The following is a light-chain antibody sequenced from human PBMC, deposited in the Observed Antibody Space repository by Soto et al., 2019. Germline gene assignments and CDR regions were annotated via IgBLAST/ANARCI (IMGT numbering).Light chain of an antibody. V-gene: IGKV1-5*03. CDR2: KAS. CDR1: QTISSW. CDR3: QHFRSFPIT. Sequence: DIQMTQSPSTLSGSVGDRVTITCRASQTISSWLAWYQQKPGKAPKLLIYKASTLKSGVPSRFSGSGSGTEFTLTISSLQPDDFATYYCQHFRSFPITFGQGTRLEI. J-gene: IGKJ5*01.